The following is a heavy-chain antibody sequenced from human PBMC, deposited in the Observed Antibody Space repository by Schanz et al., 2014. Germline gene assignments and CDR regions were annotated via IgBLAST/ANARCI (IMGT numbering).Heavy chain of an antibody. CDR2: ISGSGGNT. CDR1: GFTFRGYA. V-gene: IGHV3-23*04. Sequence: EVQLVESGGGLVQPGGSLRLSCAASGFTFRGYAMSWVRQAPGRGLEWVSIISGSGGNTYYADAVRGRFTISRDNSKNTLFLQMNSLRAEDTAVYYCARDHTTESYYSAGPPIDYWGQGTLLTVSS. CDR3: ARDHTTESYYSAGPPIDY. J-gene: IGHJ4*02. D-gene: IGHD1-26*01.